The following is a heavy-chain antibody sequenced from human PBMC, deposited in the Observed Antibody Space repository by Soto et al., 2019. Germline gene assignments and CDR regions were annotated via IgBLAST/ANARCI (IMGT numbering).Heavy chain of an antibody. Sequence: GSLRLSCAASGFTFRTYAMSWVRQAPGKGLEWVSVIRGSGGSPYYADSVKGRFIISRDNSKNTLYLQMNSPRPEDTAVYYCAKDEDIVVVPAALDVWGQGTTVTVS. CDR1: GFTFRTYA. CDR2: IRGSGGSP. CDR3: AKDEDIVVVPAALDV. V-gene: IGHV3-23*01. D-gene: IGHD2-2*01. J-gene: IGHJ6*02.